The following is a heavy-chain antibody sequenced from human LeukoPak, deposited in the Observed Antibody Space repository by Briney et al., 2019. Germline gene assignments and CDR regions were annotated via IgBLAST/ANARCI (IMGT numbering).Heavy chain of an antibody. CDR1: GFTFSTYA. Sequence: GRSLRLSCAASGFTFSTYAMHWVRQAPGKGLGWVAIISFDGSNKYYADSVKGRFTISRDNSKNTLFLQMNSLRDEDTAVYYCAREETETTLNWFDPWGQGTLVTVSS. V-gene: IGHV3-30*04. CDR2: ISFDGSNK. CDR3: AREETETTLNWFDP. D-gene: IGHD4-17*01. J-gene: IGHJ5*02.